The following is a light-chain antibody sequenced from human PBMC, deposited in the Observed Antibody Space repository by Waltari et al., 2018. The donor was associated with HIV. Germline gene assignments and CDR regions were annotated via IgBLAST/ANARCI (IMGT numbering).Light chain of an antibody. V-gene: IGKV1-5*03. CDR2: KAS. Sequence: DIQMTQSPSTLSASVGARVTIPCRASQTISNWLAWYQQKPGKAPKLLIYKASSLKSGVPSRFSGSGYGTEFTLSISSLQPDDFATYYCQQYNTYWTFGQGTKVEI. J-gene: IGKJ1*01. CDR3: QQYNTYWT. CDR1: QTISNW.